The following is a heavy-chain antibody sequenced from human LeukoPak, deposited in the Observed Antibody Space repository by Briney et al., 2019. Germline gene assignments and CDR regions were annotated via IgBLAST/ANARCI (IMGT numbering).Heavy chain of an antibody. CDR3: ARSSRITMVRGVILHY. CDR1: GYTFTSYY. D-gene: IGHD3-10*01. CDR2: INPSGGST. Sequence: ASVKVSWKASGYTFTSYYMHWVRQAPGQGLEWMGIINPSGGSTSYAQKFQGRVTMTRDMSTSTVYMELSSLRSEDTAVYYCARSSRITMVRGVILHYWGQGTLVTVSS. J-gene: IGHJ4*02. V-gene: IGHV1-46*01.